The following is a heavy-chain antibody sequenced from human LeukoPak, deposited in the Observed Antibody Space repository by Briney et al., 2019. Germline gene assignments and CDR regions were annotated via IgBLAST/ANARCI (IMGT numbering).Heavy chain of an antibody. V-gene: IGHV3-74*01. D-gene: IGHD5-12*01. CDR3: AREGATDWFFYL. CDR1: GFTFRSYW. Sequence: PGGSLRLSFAASGFTFRSYWMHWVRQAPGKGLVWVSRINSDGSSTSYADSVKGRFTISRDNDKNTLYLQMSSLRAEDTAVYYCAREGATDWFFYLWGRGTLVTVSS. J-gene: IGHJ2*01. CDR2: INSDGSST.